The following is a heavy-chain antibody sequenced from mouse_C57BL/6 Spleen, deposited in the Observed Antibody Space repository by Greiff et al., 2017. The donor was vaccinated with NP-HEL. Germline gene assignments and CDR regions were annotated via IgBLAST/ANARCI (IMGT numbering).Heavy chain of an antibody. V-gene: IGHV6-3*01. CDR1: GFTFSNYW. CDR2: IRLKSDNYAT. Sequence: EVQGVESGGGLVQPGGSMKLSCVASGFTFSNYWMNWVRQSPEKGLEWVAQIRLKSDNYATHYAESVKGRFTISRDDSKSSVYLQMNNLRAEDTGIYYCTGRGTMDYWGQGTSVTVSS. CDR3: TGRGTMDY. D-gene: IGHD2-14*01. J-gene: IGHJ4*01.